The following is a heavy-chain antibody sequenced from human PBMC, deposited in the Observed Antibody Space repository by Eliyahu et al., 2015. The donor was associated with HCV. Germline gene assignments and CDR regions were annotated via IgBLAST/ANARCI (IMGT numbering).Heavy chain of an antibody. Sequence: QVXLQESGPGLVKPSXTLSLSCTVSGXXITTYYWXWIRQPPGKGLEWIGYIHXSGSTNYNPXLKSRVTISVDTSRNQFSLNLTSVTAADTAVYYCASGGGGTAVAGTGGWFDPWGQGTLVTVSS. V-gene: IGHV4-59*01. D-gene: IGHD6-19*01. CDR2: IHXSGST. J-gene: IGHJ5*02. CDR1: GXXITTYY. CDR3: ASGGGGTAVAGTGGWFDP.